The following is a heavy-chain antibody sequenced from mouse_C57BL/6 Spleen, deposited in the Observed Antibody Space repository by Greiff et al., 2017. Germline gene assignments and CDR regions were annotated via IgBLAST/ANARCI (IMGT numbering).Heavy chain of an antibody. V-gene: IGHV5-4*01. D-gene: IGHD1-1*01. CDR2: ISDGGSYT. J-gene: IGHJ3*01. CDR1: GFTFSSYA. CDR3: ARDYG. Sequence: EVQVVESGGGLVKPGGSLKLSCAASGFTFSSYAMSWVRQTPEKRLAWVATISDGGSYTYYPDNVKGRFTISRDNAKNNLYLQMSHLKSEDTAMYYCARDYGWGQGTLVTVSA.